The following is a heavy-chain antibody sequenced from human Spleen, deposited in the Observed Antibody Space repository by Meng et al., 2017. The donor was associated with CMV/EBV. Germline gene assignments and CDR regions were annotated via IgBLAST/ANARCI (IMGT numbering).Heavy chain of an antibody. V-gene: IGHV2-5*02. J-gene: IGHJ4*02. D-gene: IGHD3-10*01. Sequence: QITLKESGPTLVKPTQTLTLTCTFSGFSLSTSGLGVAWIRQPPGKALEWLALIYWDDDKRYNPSLKTRLTITKDTSKNQVVLTMPKTDPVDRGTCFCARGRFGSGSYLFDYWGQGTLVTVSS. CDR3: ARGRFGSGSYLFDY. CDR2: IYWDDDK. CDR1: GFSLSTSGLG.